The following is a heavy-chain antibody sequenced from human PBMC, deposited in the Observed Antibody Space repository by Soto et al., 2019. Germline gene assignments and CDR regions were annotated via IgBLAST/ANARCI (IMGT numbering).Heavy chain of an antibody. CDR3: ARVRQGCSANNCYFDP. D-gene: IGHD1-1*01. J-gene: IGHJ5*01. CDR1: GGSVRAPDW. V-gene: IGHV4-4*02. Sequence: TLSLTCTLSGGSVRAPDWWNWVRQSPDKGLEWIAEVHISGHSNYNPSLRSRVSVSIDSSKNQFYLNLNSVTAADTAIYYCARVRQGCSANNCYFDPWGQGTHVTVSS. CDR2: VHISGHS.